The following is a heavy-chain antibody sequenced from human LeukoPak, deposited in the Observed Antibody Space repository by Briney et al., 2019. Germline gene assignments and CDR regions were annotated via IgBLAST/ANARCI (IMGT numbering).Heavy chain of an antibody. Sequence: PGRSLRLSCAASGFTFSSFGMHWVRQAPGKGLEWVAVISYDGSDKYYADSVKGRFTISRDNSKNTLYLQMNSLRAEDTAVYYCAREMVGDYGAFDIWGQGTMVTVSS. CDR3: AREMVGDYGAFDI. CDR1: GFTFSSFG. J-gene: IGHJ3*02. D-gene: IGHD4-17*01. CDR2: ISYDGSDK. V-gene: IGHV3-30*03.